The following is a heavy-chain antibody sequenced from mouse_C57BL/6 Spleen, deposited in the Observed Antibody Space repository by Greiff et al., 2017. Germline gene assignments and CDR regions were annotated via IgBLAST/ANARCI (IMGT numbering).Heavy chain of an antibody. CDR2: INPSNGGT. J-gene: IGHJ2*01. CDR1: GYTFTSYW. D-gene: IGHD1-1*01. CDR3: ATYYYGSSRYFDY. V-gene: IGHV1-53*01. Sequence: QVQLQQPGTELVKPGASVKLSCKASGYTFTSYWMHWVKQRPGQGLEWIGNINPSNGGTNYNEKLKIKATLSVDTSSSTSYMHLSSLTSEDSAIYYCATYYYGSSRYFDYWGQGTTLTVSS.